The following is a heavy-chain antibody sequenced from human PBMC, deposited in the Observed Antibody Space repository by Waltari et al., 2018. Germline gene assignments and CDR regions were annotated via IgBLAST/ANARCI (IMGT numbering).Heavy chain of an antibody. V-gene: IGHV1-69*10. CDR1: GCSFSSYA. Sequence: QFQLVQSGAEVKKPGSSVKVSCKACGCSFSSYAISRVRQAPGQGLEWMGGIIPILGIANYAQKYQGRVTITADKPTSTAYMELGSLRSEDTAVYYCARGIGGIAAAGKNRFDYWGQGTLVTVSS. J-gene: IGHJ4*02. CDR3: ARGIGGIAAAGKNRFDY. CDR2: IIPILGIA. D-gene: IGHD6-13*01.